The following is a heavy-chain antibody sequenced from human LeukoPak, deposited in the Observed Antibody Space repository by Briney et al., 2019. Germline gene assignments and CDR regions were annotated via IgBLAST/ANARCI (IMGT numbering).Heavy chain of an antibody. CDR1: GFTFSSYA. D-gene: IGHD2-21*02. Sequence: GGSLRLSCAASGFTFSSYAMTWVRQAPGKGLEWVSSISGSGGSIGYADSVKGRFTISRDNAKNSLYLQMNSLRAEDTALYYCAKGGSVVVTAPLGYWGQGTLVTVSS. V-gene: IGHV3-9*01. J-gene: IGHJ4*02. CDR2: ISGSGGSI. CDR3: AKGGSVVVTAPLGY.